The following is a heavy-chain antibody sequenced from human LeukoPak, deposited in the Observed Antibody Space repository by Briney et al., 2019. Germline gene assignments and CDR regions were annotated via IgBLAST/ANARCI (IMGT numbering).Heavy chain of an antibody. Sequence: PGGSQRLSCAASGFIISDYYMSWIRQAPGKGLKWLSYSSTSGSTISYADSVKGRFTISRDNAKNSLYLQMNSLRAEDTAVYYCARESYYYGSGAYDPWGQGTLVTVSS. D-gene: IGHD3-10*01. CDR2: SSTSGSTI. V-gene: IGHV3-11*01. CDR3: ARESYYYGSGAYDP. J-gene: IGHJ5*02. CDR1: GFIISDYY.